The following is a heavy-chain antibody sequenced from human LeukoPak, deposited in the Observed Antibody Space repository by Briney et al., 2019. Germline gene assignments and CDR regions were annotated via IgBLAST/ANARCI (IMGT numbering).Heavy chain of an antibody. CDR3: ARGYNYALIL. V-gene: IGHV3-66*01. CDR2: ISSGGNT. CDR1: GFTVSSNY. J-gene: IGHJ4*02. Sequence: PGRSLRLSCAASGFTVSSNYMSWVRQAPGKGLEWVSAISSGGNTYYADSVKGRFTISRDSSKNTLYLQMNSLRAEDTAVYYCARGYNYALILWGQGTLVTVSS. D-gene: IGHD5-18*01.